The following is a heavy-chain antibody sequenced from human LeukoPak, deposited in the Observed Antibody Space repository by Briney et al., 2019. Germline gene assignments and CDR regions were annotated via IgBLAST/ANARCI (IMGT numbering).Heavy chain of an antibody. CDR2: INPSGGST. CDR3: AREATVLFEVGP. CDR1: GYTFSNYY. J-gene: IGHJ5*02. D-gene: IGHD3-3*01. V-gene: IGHV1-46*01. Sequence: GASVKVSCKASGYTFSNYYMHWVRQAPGQGLEWMGMINPSGGSTSCAQKFQGRVTMTRDMSTSTVYMELNSLRSEDTAVYYCAREATVLFEVGPWGQGTLVTVSS.